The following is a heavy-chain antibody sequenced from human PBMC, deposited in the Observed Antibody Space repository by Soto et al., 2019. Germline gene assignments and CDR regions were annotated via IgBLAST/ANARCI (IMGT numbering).Heavy chain of an antibody. CDR2: ISGSGGST. Sequence: GGSLRLSCAASGFTFSSYAMSWVHQAPGKGLEWVSAISGSGGSTYYADSVKGRFTISRDNSKNTLYLQMNSLRAEDTAVYYCAKDGSPLRFLEWLLEMYFDYWGQGTLVTVSS. D-gene: IGHD3-3*01. CDR3: AKDGSPLRFLEWLLEMYFDY. J-gene: IGHJ4*02. V-gene: IGHV3-23*01. CDR1: GFTFSSYA.